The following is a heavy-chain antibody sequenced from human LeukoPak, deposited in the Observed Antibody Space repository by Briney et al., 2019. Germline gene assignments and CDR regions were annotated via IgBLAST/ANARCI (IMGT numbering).Heavy chain of an antibody. Sequence: NPSEPLSLTCTVSGGSISSGDYYWSWIRQPPGRGLEWIGYIYYSGSTYYNPSLKSRVTLSVDTSKNQFSLKLSSVTAADTAVYYCARDDDSSGSNHFDYWGQGTLVTVSS. CDR1: GGSISSGDYY. CDR2: IYYSGST. D-gene: IGHD3-22*01. V-gene: IGHV4-30-4*01. CDR3: ARDDDSSGSNHFDY. J-gene: IGHJ4*02.